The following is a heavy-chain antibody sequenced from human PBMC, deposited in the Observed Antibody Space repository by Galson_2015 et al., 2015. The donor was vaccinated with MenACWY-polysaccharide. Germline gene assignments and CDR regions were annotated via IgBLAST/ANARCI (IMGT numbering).Heavy chain of an antibody. D-gene: IGHD1-1*01. CDR3: AEKTLPTPGGQHFDY. J-gene: IGHJ4*02. Sequence: LRLSCAASGFTFSSYAMSWVRQAPGKGPEWVSGIIGSGGSTHHADSVKGRFTISRDNSKNTLSLQMNSLRDENTAVYYCAEKTLPTPGGQHFDYWGQGTLVTVSS. CDR1: GFTFSSYA. V-gene: IGHV3-23*01. CDR2: IIGSGGST.